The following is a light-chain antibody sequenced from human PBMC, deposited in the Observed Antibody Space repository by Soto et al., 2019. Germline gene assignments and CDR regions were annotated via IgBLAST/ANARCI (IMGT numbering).Light chain of an antibody. CDR3: QQYNSYLYT. CDR1: QSISSW. CDR2: DAS. J-gene: IGKJ2*01. V-gene: IGKV1-5*01. Sequence: DIQMTHSPSTLSASVGDRVTITRRARQSISSWLAWYQQKPGKAPKLLIYDASSLESGVPSRFSGSGSGTEFTLTISSLQPDDFATYYCQQYNSYLYTFGQGTKVDIK.